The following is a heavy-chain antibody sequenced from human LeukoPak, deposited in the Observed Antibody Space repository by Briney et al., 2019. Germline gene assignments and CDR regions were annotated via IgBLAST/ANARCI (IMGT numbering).Heavy chain of an antibody. D-gene: IGHD3-10*01. Sequence: ASVKVSCKASGYTFTSYGISWVRQAPGQGLEWMGWISAYNGNTNYAQKLQGRVTMTTDTFTSTAYMELRSLRSDDTAVYYCARGFGPAPNVYYMDVWGRGTTVTVSS. J-gene: IGHJ6*03. CDR2: ISAYNGNT. CDR1: GYTFTSYG. V-gene: IGHV1-18*01. CDR3: ARGFGPAPNVYYMDV.